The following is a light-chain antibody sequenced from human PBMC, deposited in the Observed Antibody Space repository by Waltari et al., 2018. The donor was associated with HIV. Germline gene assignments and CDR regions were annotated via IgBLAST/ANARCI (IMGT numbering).Light chain of an antibody. CDR3: MQALQTPFT. CDR1: QSLLHSNGYNY. Sequence: DIVMTQSPLSLHVTTGEPASISCRSSQSLLHSNGYNYLDWYLQKPGQSPQLLIYLGSNRASGVPDRFSGSGSGTDFTLKISRVEAEDVGVYYCMQALQTPFTFGPGTKVDIK. CDR2: LGS. J-gene: IGKJ3*01. V-gene: IGKV2-28*01.